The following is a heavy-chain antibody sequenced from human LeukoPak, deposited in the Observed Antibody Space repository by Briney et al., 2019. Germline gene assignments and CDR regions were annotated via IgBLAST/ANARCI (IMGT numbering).Heavy chain of an antibody. CDR2: INAGNGNT. CDR1: GYTFTSYA. J-gene: IGHJ5*02. Sequence: ASVRVSCKASGYTFTSYAMHWVRQAPGQRLEWMGWINAGNGNTKYSQKFQGRVTITRDTSASTAYMELSSLRSEDTAVYYCARIAAAGTIWFDPWGQGTLVTVSS. V-gene: IGHV1-3*01. CDR3: ARIAAAGTIWFDP. D-gene: IGHD6-13*01.